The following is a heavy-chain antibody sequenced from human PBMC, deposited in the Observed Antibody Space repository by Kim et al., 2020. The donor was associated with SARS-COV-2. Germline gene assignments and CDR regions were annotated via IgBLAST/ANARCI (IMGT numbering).Heavy chain of an antibody. CDR1: GFTFSSYG. D-gene: IGHD6-19*01. CDR2: ISYDGSNK. Sequence: GGSLRLSCAASGFTFSSYGMHWVRQAPGKGLEWVAVISYDGSNKYYADSVKGRFTISRDNSKNTLYLQMNILRAEDTAVYYCARDRRIAVAGSYFDYWGQGTLVTVSS. CDR3: ARDRRIAVAGSYFDY. V-gene: IGHV3-33*05. J-gene: IGHJ4*02.